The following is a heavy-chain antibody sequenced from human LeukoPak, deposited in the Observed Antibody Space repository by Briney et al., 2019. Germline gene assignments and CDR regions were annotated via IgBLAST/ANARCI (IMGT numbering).Heavy chain of an antibody. Sequence: GGSLRLSCAASGFTFSSYAMSWVRQAPGKGLEWVSAISGSGGSTYYADSVKGRFTISRDNSKNTLYLQMNSLRAEDMAVYYCAKDTLVATISSGYYFDYWGQGTLVTVSS. J-gene: IGHJ4*02. CDR1: GFTFSSYA. CDR3: AKDTLVATISSGYYFDY. V-gene: IGHV3-23*01. D-gene: IGHD5-12*01. CDR2: ISGSGGST.